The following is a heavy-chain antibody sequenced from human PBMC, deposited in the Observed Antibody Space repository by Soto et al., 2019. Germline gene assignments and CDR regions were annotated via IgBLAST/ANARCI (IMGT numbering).Heavy chain of an antibody. CDR3: AKDLVCCGTAPDS. CDR2: ISARGDKT. Sequence: EVQLLESGGGLVQPGGSLRLSCAAAGFTFSNYAMSWVRQGPGKGLEWVTAISARGDKTYYADSVKGRFIISRDSSRTTLYLEMNSLRAEDTALYYCAKDLVCCGTAPDSWGQGTLVTVSS. J-gene: IGHJ5*01. CDR1: GFTFSNYA. V-gene: IGHV3-23*01. D-gene: IGHD2-15*01.